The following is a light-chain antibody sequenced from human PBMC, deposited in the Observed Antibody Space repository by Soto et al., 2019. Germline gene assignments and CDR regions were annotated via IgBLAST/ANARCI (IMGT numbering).Light chain of an antibody. CDR1: QSISSY. Sequence: DIQLTQSPSSLSASVGDRVTIICRASQSISSYLNWYQQKPGKAPTLLITAASTLESAVPSRFSGRGSGTSFTLTISSLQPKDFATYYCQQSYSKPLLTEGGGTKVESK. CDR3: QQSYSKPLLT. V-gene: IGKV1-39*01. CDR2: AAS. J-gene: IGKJ4*01.